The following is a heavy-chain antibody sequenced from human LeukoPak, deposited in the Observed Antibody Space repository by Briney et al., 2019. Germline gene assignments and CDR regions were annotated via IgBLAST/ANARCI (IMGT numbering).Heavy chain of an antibody. CDR3: AKDIGSGSYSYYFDY. V-gene: IGHV3-23*01. J-gene: IGHJ4*02. CDR1: GFTFSSYA. D-gene: IGHD1-26*01. CDR2: ISGSGGST. Sequence: GGSLRLSCAASGFTFSSYAMSWARQAPGKGLEWVSAISGSGGSTYYADSVKGRFTISRDNSKNTLYLQMNSLRAEDTAVYYCAKDIGSGSYSYYFDYWGQGTLVTVSS.